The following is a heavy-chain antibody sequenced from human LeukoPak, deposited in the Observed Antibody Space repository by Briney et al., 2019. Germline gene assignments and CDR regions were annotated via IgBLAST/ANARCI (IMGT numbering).Heavy chain of an antibody. D-gene: IGHD3-22*01. V-gene: IGHV1-46*01. CDR1: GYSFTSYY. CDR3: ARDLRTYYYDTSGLSLFDY. Sequence: GASVKVSCKASGYSFTSYYIHWVRQAPGHGLEWIGIINPIIGSTTYPQRFQGRVTMTRDMSTSTVYMELSSLRSEDTAVYYCARDLRTYYYDTSGLSLFDYWGQGTLVTVSS. CDR2: INPIIGST. J-gene: IGHJ4*02.